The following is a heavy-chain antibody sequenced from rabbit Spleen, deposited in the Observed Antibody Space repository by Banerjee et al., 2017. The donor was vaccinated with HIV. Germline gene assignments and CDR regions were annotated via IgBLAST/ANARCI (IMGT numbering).Heavy chain of an antibody. V-gene: IGHV1S40*01. J-gene: IGHJ6*01. Sequence: QSLEESGGDLVKPGASLPITCTAAGVSFSISSYMCWVRQAPGKGLEWIACIDAGSSAFPYFATWAKGRFTISKTSSTTVTLQMTRLTAADTATYFCARDTSSSFSSYGMDLWGPGTLVTVS. CDR3: ARDTSSSFSSYGMDL. CDR1: GVSFSISSY. CDR2: IDAGSSAFP. D-gene: IGHD1-1*01.